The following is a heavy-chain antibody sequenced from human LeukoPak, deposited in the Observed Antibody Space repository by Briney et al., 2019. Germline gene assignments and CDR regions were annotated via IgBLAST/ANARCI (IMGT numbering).Heavy chain of an antibody. D-gene: IGHD2-2*01. Sequence: RASETLSLTCTVSGGSISSSSYYWSWIRQPAGKGLEWIGRIYTSGSTNYNPSLKSRVTISVDTSKNQFSLKLSSVTAADTAVYYCARVSVIVVVPAARVSAFDIWGQGTMVTVSS. CDR2: IYTSGST. V-gene: IGHV4-61*02. CDR1: GGSISSSSYY. J-gene: IGHJ3*02. CDR3: ARVSVIVVVPAARVSAFDI.